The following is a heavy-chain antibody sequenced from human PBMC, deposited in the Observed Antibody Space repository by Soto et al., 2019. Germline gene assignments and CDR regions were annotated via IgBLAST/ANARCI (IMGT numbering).Heavy chain of an antibody. Sequence: QVELVQSGAEVKKPGASVRVSCQASEDTFTHYDLNWVRQATGQGLEWMGWMNPNTGNIDYAHKFQGRVTITRDTSTRTVYMELSSLRSDATAVYYCVRRVASGHRSWFDPWGQGTLVTVSS. CDR2: MNPNTGNI. CDR3: VRRVASGHRSWFDP. V-gene: IGHV1-8*01. J-gene: IGHJ5*02. D-gene: IGHD2-21*01. CDR1: EDTFTHYD.